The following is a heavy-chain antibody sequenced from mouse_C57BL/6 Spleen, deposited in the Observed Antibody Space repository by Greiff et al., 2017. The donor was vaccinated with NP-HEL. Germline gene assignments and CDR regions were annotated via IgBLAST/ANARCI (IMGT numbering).Heavy chain of an antibody. CDR3: ARAGTGYYFDY. D-gene: IGHD4-1*01. V-gene: IGHV1-82*01. CDR1: GYAFSRSW. Sequence: VQLQQSGPELVKPGASVKISCKASGYAFSRSWMNWVKQRPGKGLEWIGRIYPGDGATNYNGKFKGKATLTADKSSSTAYMQLSSLASEDSAVYFCARAGTGYYFDYWGQGTTLTVSS. CDR2: IYPGDGAT. J-gene: IGHJ2*01.